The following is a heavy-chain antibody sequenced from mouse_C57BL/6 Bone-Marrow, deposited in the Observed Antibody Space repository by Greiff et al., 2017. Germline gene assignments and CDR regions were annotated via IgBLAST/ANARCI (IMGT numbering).Heavy chain of an antibody. CDR2: IWSGGST. Sequence: VHLVESGPGLVQPSQSLSITCTVSGFSLTSYGVHWVRQSPGKGLEWLGVIWSGGSTDYNAAFISRLSLSKDNSKIQVFFKMNSLQAYDTAIYYCASPIVTTRYYAMDYWGQGTSVTVSS. D-gene: IGHD2-5*01. CDR3: ASPIVTTRYYAMDY. CDR1: GFSLTSYG. J-gene: IGHJ4*01. V-gene: IGHV2-2*01.